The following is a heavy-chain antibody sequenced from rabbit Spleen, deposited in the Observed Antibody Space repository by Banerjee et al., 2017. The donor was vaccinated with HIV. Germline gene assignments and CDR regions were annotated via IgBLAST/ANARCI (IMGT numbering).Heavy chain of an antibody. J-gene: IGHJ4*01. CDR3: ARSINGNSGIGFNL. CDR2: IYTGNSGS. D-gene: IGHD1-1*01. Sequence: QEQLEESGGGLVKPEGSLTLTCKASGFDLSSYYYMCWVRQAPGKGLEWIACIYTGNSGSAYASWAKGRFTISKPSSTTVTLQMTSLTAADTATYFCARSINGNSGIGFNLWGQGTLVTVS. V-gene: IGHV1S45*01. CDR1: GFDLSSYYY.